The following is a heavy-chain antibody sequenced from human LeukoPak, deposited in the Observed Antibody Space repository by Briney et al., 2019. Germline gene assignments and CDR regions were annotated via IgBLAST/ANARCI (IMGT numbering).Heavy chain of an antibody. V-gene: IGHV3-9*01. J-gene: IGHJ4*02. D-gene: IGHD6-19*01. CDR3: ATSSGWQKLEYYFDY. CDR2: ISWNSGSI. CDR1: GFTFDDYA. Sequence: PGGSLRLSCAASGFTFDDYAMHWVRQAPGKGLEWVSGISWNSGSIGYADSVKGRFTISRDNAKNSLYLQMNSLRAEDTALYYCATSSGWQKLEYYFDYWGQGTLVTVSS.